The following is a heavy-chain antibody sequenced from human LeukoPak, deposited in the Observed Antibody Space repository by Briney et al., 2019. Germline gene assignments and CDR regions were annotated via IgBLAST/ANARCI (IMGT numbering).Heavy chain of an antibody. V-gene: IGHV1-69*01. J-gene: IGHJ4*02. CDR3: ARGWNIVVVPAGAYESYFDY. CDR1: GGTFSSYA. D-gene: IGHD2-2*01. CDR2: IIPIFGTA. Sequence: SVKASCXASGGTFSSYAISWVRQAPGQGLEWMGGIIPIFGTANYAQKFQGRVTITADESTSTAYMELSSLRSEDTAVYYCARGWNIVVVPAGAYESYFDYWGQGTLVTVSS.